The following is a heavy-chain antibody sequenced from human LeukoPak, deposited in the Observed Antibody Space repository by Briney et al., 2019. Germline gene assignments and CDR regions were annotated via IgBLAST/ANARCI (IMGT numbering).Heavy chain of an antibody. D-gene: IGHD6-19*01. CDR2: ISAYNGNT. V-gene: IGHV1-18*01. CDR3: ARVSPYAHWLASRYYYGMDV. CDR1: GYTFTSYG. J-gene: IGHJ6*02. Sequence: APMQVPRKTSGYTFTSYGIGWARQPPGQGLEWIAWISAYNGNTNYAHKLQGRVTMTTDTSTSTAYMGLRSLRSDDTAVYCCARVSPYAHWLASRYYYGMDVWGQATTVTVSS.